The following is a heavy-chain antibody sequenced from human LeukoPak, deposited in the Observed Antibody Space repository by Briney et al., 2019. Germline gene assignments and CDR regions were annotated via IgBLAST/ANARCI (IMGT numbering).Heavy chain of an antibody. Sequence: SETLSLTCTVSGYSISSGYYWSWIRQPPGKGLEWIGYIYYSGSTNYNPSLKSRVTISVDTSKNQFSLKLSSVTAADTAVYYCAREEGSGNVDYWGQGTLVTVSS. V-gene: IGHV4-61*01. CDR3: AREEGSGNVDY. D-gene: IGHD4-23*01. CDR2: IYYSGST. CDR1: GYSISSGYY. J-gene: IGHJ4*02.